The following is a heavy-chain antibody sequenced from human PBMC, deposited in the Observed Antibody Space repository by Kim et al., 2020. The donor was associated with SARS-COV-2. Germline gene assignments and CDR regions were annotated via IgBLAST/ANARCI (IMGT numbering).Heavy chain of an antibody. Sequence: SETLSLTCAVYGGSFSGYYWSWIRQPPGKGLEWIGEINHSGSTNYNPSLKSRVTISVDTSKNQFSLKLSSVTAADTAVYYCARVRGIAVAGKGYFDLWGRGTLVTVSS. D-gene: IGHD6-19*01. CDR3: ARVRGIAVAGKGYFDL. CDR2: INHSGST. CDR1: GGSFSGYY. V-gene: IGHV4-34*01. J-gene: IGHJ2*01.